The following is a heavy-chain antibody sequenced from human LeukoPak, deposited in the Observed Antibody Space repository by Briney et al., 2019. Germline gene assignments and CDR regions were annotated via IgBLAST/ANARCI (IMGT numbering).Heavy chain of an antibody. V-gene: IGHV5-51*01. CDR2: IYPGDSDT. D-gene: IGHD1-7*01. CDR3: AGAYNWNYRAFDI. CDR1: GYSFTSYW. Sequence: GESLKISCKGSGYSFTSYWIGWVRQMPGKGLEWMGIIYPGDSDTRYSPSFQGQVTISADKSISTAYLQWSSLKASDTAMYYCAGAYNWNYRAFDIWGQGTMVTVSS. J-gene: IGHJ3*02.